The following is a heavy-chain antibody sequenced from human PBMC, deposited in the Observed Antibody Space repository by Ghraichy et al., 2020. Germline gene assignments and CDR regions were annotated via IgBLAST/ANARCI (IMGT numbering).Heavy chain of an antibody. J-gene: IGHJ3*02. D-gene: IGHD7-27*01. CDR1: GGTFSSYA. Sequence: SVKVSCKASGGTFSSYAISWVRPAPGQGLEWMGGIIPILDTSNSAQKFQGRVTITAVESTSTAYMELSSLRSEDTAVYYCARGLRRLGTFDIWGQGTMVTVSS. V-gene: IGHV1-69*13. CDR2: IIPILDTS. CDR3: ARGLRRLGTFDI.